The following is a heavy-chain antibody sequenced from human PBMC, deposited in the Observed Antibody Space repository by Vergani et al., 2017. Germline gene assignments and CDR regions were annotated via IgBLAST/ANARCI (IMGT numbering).Heavy chain of an antibody. D-gene: IGHD6-13*01. J-gene: IGHJ6*02. CDR3: ARVSSSPLYYYYGMDV. CDR1: GGTFSSYT. Sequence: QVQLVQSGAEVKKPGSSVKVSCKASGGTFSSYTISWVRQAPGQGLEWMGRIIPILGIANYAQKFQGRVTITADKSTSTAYMELSSLRSADTAVYYCARVSSSPLYYYYGMDVWGQGTTVTVSS. V-gene: IGHV1-69*02. CDR2: IIPILGIA.